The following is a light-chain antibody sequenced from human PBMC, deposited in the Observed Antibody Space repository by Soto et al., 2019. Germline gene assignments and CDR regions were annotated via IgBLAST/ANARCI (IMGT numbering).Light chain of an antibody. CDR3: KQYGSLIT. Sequence: EIVLTQSPGPLSLSPGERATLSCRASQSLSSSYLAWYQQKSGQAPRLLIYGSFSRATGIQDRFSGSGSGTEFTLTIRRLEPEDFAVYYCKQYGSLITCGQGTRLEIK. CDR1: QSLSSSY. V-gene: IGKV3-20*01. J-gene: IGKJ5*01. CDR2: GSF.